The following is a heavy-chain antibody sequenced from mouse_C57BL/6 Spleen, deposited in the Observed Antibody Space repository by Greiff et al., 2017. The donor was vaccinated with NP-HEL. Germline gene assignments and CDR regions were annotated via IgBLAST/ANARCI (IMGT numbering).Heavy chain of an antibody. Sequence: VQLQQSGTELVKPGASVKLSCKASGYTFTSYWMHWVKQRPGQGLEWIGNINPSNGGTNYNEKFKSKATLTVDKSSSTAYMQLSSLTSEDSAVYYCVITTVVAEWYFDVLGTGTTVTVSS. CDR2: INPSNGGT. V-gene: IGHV1-53*01. J-gene: IGHJ1*03. CDR3: VITTVVAEWYFDV. CDR1: GYTFTSYW. D-gene: IGHD1-1*01.